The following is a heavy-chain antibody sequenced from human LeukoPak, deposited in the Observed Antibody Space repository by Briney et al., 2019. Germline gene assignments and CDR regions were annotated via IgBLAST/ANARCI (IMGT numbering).Heavy chain of an antibody. CDR2: INPNSGGT. CDR1: GYTFTGYY. CDR3: ARTMVAGSNSGFDY. Sequence: ASVKVSCKASGYTFTGYYMHWVRQAPGQGLGWMGWINPNSGGTNYAQKFQGRVTMTRDTSISTAYMELSRLRPDDTAVYYCARTMVAGSNSGFDYWGQGTLVTVSS. J-gene: IGHJ4*02. D-gene: IGHD6-19*01. V-gene: IGHV1-2*02.